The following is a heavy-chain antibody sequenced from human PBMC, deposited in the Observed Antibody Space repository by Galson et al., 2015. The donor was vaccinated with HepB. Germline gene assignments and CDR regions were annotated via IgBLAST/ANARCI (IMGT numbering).Heavy chain of an antibody. CDR1: GFTFSSYW. Sequence: SLRLSCAASGFTFSSYWMHWVRQAPGKGLVWVSRIKTDGSYTSYADSVKGRFTFSRDNAKNTVYLEMNSLRTEDTSIYYCVRSSNFDTWGQGTLVTVSS. V-gene: IGHV3-74*01. D-gene: IGHD2-2*01. J-gene: IGHJ4*02. CDR2: IKTDGSYT. CDR3: VRSSNFDT.